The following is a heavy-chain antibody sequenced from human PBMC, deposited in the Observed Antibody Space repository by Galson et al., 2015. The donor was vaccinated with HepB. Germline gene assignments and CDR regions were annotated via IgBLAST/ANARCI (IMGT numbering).Heavy chain of an antibody. CDR3: ARDNRRSSVYYYGMDV. J-gene: IGHJ6*02. V-gene: IGHV3-53*04. CDR1: GFTVSSNY. CDR2: MYSGGGT. D-gene: IGHD6-6*01. Sequence: SLRLSCAVSGFTVSSNYMRWVRQAPGKGLEWVSVMYSGGGTYYADSVKGRFTISRYDPKNTLYLQMNSLRPEDTAVYYCARDNRRSSVYYYGMDVWGQGTTVTVSS.